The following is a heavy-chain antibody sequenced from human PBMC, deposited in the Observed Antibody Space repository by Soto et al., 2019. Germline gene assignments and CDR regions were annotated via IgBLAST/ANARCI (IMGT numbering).Heavy chain of an antibody. CDR1: GYTFTSYD. CDR2: MNPNSGNT. CDR3: ARSDYGDYYNWFDP. V-gene: IGHV1-8*01. Sequence: QVQLVQSGAEVKKPGASVKVSCKASGYTFTSYDLNWVLQATGQGLEWMGWMNPNSGNTGYAQKFQGRVTMTRNTSISTAYMELSSLRSEDTAVYYCARSDYGDYYNWFDPWGQGTLVTVST. J-gene: IGHJ5*02. D-gene: IGHD4-17*01.